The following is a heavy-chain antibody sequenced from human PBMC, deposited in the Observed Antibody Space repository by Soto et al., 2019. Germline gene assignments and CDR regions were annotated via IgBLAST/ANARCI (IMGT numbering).Heavy chain of an antibody. CDR3: ASSKRSYCGGDCYSNWFDP. CDR2: ISAYNGNT. J-gene: IGHJ5*02. D-gene: IGHD2-21*02. V-gene: IGHV1-18*01. CDR1: GYTFTSYG. Sequence: QVQLVQSGAEVKKPGASVKVSCKASGYTFTSYGISWVRQAPGQGLEWMGWISAYNGNTNYAQKLQGRVTMTTDTSTSTAYMELRSMRSDDTAVYYCASSKRSYCGGDCYSNWFDPWGQGTLVTVSS.